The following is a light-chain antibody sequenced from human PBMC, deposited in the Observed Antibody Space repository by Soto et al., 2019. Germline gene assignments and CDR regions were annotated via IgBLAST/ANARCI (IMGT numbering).Light chain of an antibody. CDR2: AVT. CDR3: SSDASRRTV. CDR1: SSDVGGYNY. V-gene: IGLV2-14*01. Sequence: QSLLTQPASVSRSPGQSITISCTGTSSDVGGYNYVSWYQQHPGKAPKLMIYAVTDRPSGVSSRFSGSKSGNTASLTISGLQAENEADCYCSSDASRRTVFGRGTKGTV. J-gene: IGLJ1*01.